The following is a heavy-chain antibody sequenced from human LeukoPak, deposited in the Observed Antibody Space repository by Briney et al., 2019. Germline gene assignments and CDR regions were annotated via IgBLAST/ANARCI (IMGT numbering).Heavy chain of an antibody. Sequence: SVKVSCEASGGTFSSYAISWVRQAPGQGLEWMGRIIPILGIANYAQKFQGRVTITADKSTSTAYMELSSLRSEDTAVYYCASGSSYHNEFDYWGQGTLVTVSS. CDR3: ASGSSYHNEFDY. J-gene: IGHJ4*02. V-gene: IGHV1-69*04. D-gene: IGHD3-22*01. CDR1: GGTFSSYA. CDR2: IIPILGIA.